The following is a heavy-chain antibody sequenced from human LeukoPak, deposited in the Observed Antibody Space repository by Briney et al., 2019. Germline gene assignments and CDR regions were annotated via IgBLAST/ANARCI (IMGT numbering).Heavy chain of an antibody. CDR3: ARGPTTGHFDY. CDR2: ISGSSSYI. D-gene: IGHD4-11*01. Sequence: SGGSLRLSCAASGFTFSSYSMNWVRQAPGKGLEWVSSISGSSSYIYYADSVKGRFTISRDNAKNSLYLQMNSLRAEDTAVYYCARGPTTGHFDYWGQGTLVTVSS. J-gene: IGHJ4*02. CDR1: GFTFSSYS. V-gene: IGHV3-21*01.